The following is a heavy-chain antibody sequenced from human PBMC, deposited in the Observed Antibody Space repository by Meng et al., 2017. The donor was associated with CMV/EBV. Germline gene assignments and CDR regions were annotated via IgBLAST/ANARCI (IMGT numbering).Heavy chain of an antibody. Sequence: ITLKWLVPTLVEPPKTLTLTCTFSGFSLSTSGVGVGWIRQPPGKALEWLALIYWDDDKRYSPSLKSRLTITKDTSKNQVVLTMTNMDPVDTATYYCARIAAAGRFDYWGQGTLVTVSS. D-gene: IGHD6-13*01. V-gene: IGHV2-5*02. CDR1: GFSLSTSGVG. CDR3: ARIAAAGRFDY. J-gene: IGHJ4*02. CDR2: IYWDDDK.